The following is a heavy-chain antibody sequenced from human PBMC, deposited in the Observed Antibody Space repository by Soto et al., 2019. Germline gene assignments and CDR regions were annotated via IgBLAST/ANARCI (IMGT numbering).Heavy chain of an antibody. J-gene: IGHJ6*03. CDR2: IIWNSGSI. V-gene: IGHV3-9*01. Sequence: EVQLVESGGGLVQPGRSLRLSCAASGFTFDDYAMHWVRQAPGKGLEWVSGIIWNSGSIGYADSVKGRFTISRDNAKNSLYLQMNSLRAEDTALYYCAKDSGLLEYYYSYYMDVWGKGTTVTVSS. D-gene: IGHD2-15*01. CDR1: GFTFDDYA. CDR3: AKDSGLLEYYYSYYMDV.